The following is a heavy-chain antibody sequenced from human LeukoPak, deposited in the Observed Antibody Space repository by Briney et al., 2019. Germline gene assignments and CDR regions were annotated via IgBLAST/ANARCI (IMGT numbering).Heavy chain of an antibody. CDR1: GFTVSTNY. CDR2: IYSGGST. V-gene: IGHV3-53*01. Sequence: GGSLTLSCAGSGFTVSTNYMNWVRQAPGKGLEWVSVIYSGGSTYYADSVKGRFTISRDNSKNTLYLQMNSLRAEDTAVYYCARADSSTWYSLNLFWGQGTMVTVSS. CDR3: ARADSSTWYSLNLF. J-gene: IGHJ3*01. D-gene: IGHD6-13*01.